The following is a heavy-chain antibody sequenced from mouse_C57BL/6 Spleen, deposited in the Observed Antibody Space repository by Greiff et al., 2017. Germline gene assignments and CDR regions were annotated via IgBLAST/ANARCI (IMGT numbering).Heavy chain of an antibody. Sequence: QVQLQQPGAELVRPGTSVKLSCKASGYTFTSYWMHWVKQRPGQGLEWIGVIDPSDSYTNYNQKFKGKATLTVDTSSSTAYMQLSSLTSEDSAVYYFASRTYYLSFAYWGQGTLVTVAA. CDR1: GYTFTSYW. D-gene: IGHD2-10*01. CDR3: ASRTYYLSFAY. V-gene: IGHV1-59*01. CDR2: IDPSDSYT. J-gene: IGHJ3*01.